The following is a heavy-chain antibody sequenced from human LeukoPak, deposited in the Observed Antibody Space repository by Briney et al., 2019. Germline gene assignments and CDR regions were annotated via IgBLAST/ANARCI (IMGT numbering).Heavy chain of an antibody. J-gene: IGHJ4*02. CDR3: ARGRRYFDWSRQYYFDY. CDR2: INHSGST. Sequence: KTSETLSLTCAVYGRSFSGYYWSWIRQPPGKGLEWIGEINHSGSTNYNPSLKSRVTISVDTSKNQFSLKLSSVTAADTAVYYCARGRRYFDWSRQYYFDYWGQGTLVTVSS. D-gene: IGHD3-9*01. V-gene: IGHV4-34*01. CDR1: GRSFSGYY.